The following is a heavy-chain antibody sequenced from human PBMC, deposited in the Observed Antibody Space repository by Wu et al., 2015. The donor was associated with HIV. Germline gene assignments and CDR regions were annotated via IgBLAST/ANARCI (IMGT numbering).Heavy chain of an antibody. CDR2: INPNTGTT. D-gene: IGHD3-3*01. CDR3: ARDLSRPNYDFWSGYYIFDY. CDR1: GYNFINYY. Sequence: QVQLVQSGAEVKKPGASVKVSCETSGYNFINYYMHWVRQAPGQGLEWMGIINPNTGTTNYAQKFQGRVTMTRDTSISTAYMELSRLRSDDTAVYYCARDLSRPNYDFWSGYYIFDYWGQGTLVTVSS. J-gene: IGHJ4*02. V-gene: IGHV1-46*01.